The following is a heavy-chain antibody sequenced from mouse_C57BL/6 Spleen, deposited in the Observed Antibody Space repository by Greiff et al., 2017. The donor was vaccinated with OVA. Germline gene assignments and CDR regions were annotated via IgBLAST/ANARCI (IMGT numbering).Heavy chain of an antibody. J-gene: IGHJ1*03. D-gene: IGHD2-4*01. CDR3: ARGKYDYGYWYFDV. V-gene: IGHV1-76*01. Sequence: VQLQQSGAELVRPGASVKLSCKASGYTFTDYYINWVKQRPGQGLEWIARIYPGSGNTYYNEKFKGKATLTAEKSSSTAYMQLSSLTSEDSAVYFCARGKYDYGYWYFDVWGTGTTVTVSS. CDR1: GYTFTDYY. CDR2: IYPGSGNT.